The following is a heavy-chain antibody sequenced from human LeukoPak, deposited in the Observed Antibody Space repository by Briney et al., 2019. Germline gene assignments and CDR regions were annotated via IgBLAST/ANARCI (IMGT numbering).Heavy chain of an antibody. Sequence: KPSETLSLTCTVSGGSISSSSYYRGWIRQPPGKGLEWIGSIYYSGSTYYNPSLKSRVTISVDTSKNQFSLKLSSVTAADTAVYYCARVLSSSSWYYYMDVWGKGTTVTVSS. D-gene: IGHD6-6*01. CDR2: IYYSGST. J-gene: IGHJ6*03. V-gene: IGHV4-39*07. CDR3: ARVLSSSSWYYYMDV. CDR1: GGSISSSSYY.